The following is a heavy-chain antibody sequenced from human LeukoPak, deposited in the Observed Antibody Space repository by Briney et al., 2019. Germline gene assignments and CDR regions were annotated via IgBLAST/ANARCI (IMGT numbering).Heavy chain of an antibody. CDR1: GFTFSSYE. J-gene: IGHJ4*02. Sequence: GGSLRLSCAASGFTFSSYEMNWVRQAPGKGLEWVSYITSGGSTIYYADSVKDRFTISRDNAKNSLYLQMNSLRAKDTAVYYCARDRPNFDWSPYYFDYWGQGTLVTVSS. D-gene: IGHD3-9*01. CDR2: ITSGGSTI. CDR3: ARDRPNFDWSPYYFDY. V-gene: IGHV3-48*03.